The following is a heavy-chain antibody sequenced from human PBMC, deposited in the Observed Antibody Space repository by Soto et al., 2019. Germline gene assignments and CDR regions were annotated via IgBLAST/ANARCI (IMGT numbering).Heavy chain of an antibody. J-gene: IGHJ4*02. CDR3: AREWWSGSLVGGSL. CDR2: VNHGGST. D-gene: IGHD3-3*01. Sequence: QVQLQQWGAGLLKPSETLSLTCPVNGGSFSDYYWTWIRQPPGKGLEWIGEVNHGGSTHYKPSLKSRVSISVDTSKKQFSLYLTFVTAADTAVYYCAREWWSGSLVGGSLGGEGTLVTVSS. V-gene: IGHV4-34*01. CDR1: GGSFSDYY.